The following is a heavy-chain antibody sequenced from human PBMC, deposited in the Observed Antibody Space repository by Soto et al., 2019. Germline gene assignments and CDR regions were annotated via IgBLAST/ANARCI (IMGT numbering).Heavy chain of an antibody. CDR2: IKQDGSEK. Sequence: GGSLRLSCAASGFTFSSYWMSWVRQAPGKGLEWVANIKQDGSEKYYVDSVKGRFTISRDNAKNLLYLQMNSLRAEDTAVYYCARDTYSSGWYFDYWGQGTLVTVSS. D-gene: IGHD6-19*01. CDR3: ARDTYSSGWYFDY. V-gene: IGHV3-7*03. CDR1: GFTFSSYW. J-gene: IGHJ4*02.